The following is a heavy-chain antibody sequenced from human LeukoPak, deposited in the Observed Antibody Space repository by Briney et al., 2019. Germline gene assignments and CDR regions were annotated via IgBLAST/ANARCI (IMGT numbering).Heavy chain of an antibody. J-gene: IGHJ5*02. V-gene: IGHV3-7*01. CDR3: GKFGYVSAVDT. CDR2: IEPAGSAT. Sequence: GGSLRLSCGASGFAFSSYWMTWLRQAPGKGLEFVANIEPAGSATYYADSVKGRFTISRDNTKNLLYLQMNSLTAEDSAVYHCGKFGYVSAVDTWGQGALVTVSS. CDR1: GFAFSSYW. D-gene: IGHD2-15*01.